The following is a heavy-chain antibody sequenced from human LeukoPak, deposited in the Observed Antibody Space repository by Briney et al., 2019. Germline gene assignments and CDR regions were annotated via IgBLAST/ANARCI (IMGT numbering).Heavy chain of an antibody. D-gene: IGHD2/OR15-2a*01. CDR2: IYHSGST. V-gene: IGHV4-59*01. J-gene: IGHJ3*02. CDR1: GASISDYY. Sequence: SETLSLTCTVSGASISDYYWTWTRQPPGKGLEWIGYIYHSGSTNYNPSLKSRVTISVDTSKNQFSLKLTSVTAADTAVYYCATLRSGNFLYGFDIWGQGTMVTVSS. CDR3: ATLRSGNFLYGFDI.